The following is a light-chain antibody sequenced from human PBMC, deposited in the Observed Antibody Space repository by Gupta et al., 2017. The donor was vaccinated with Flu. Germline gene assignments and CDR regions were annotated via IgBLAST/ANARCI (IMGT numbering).Light chain of an antibody. Sequence: SDVGGYNYVSWYQQHPGKAPKLMIYDVSKRPSGVPDRFSGSKSGNTASLTISELQAEDEADYYCCSYAGSYTLFGGGTKLTVL. CDR2: DVS. J-gene: IGLJ2*01. V-gene: IGLV2-11*01. CDR1: SDVGGYNY. CDR3: CSYAGSYTL.